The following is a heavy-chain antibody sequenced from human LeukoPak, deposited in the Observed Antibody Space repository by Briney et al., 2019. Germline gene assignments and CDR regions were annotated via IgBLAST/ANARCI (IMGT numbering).Heavy chain of an antibody. V-gene: IGHV1-46*01. J-gene: IGHJ4*02. CDR2: INPSGGST. D-gene: IGHD3-22*01. CDR3: ARPRLDDSSGSPFDY. CDR1: GYTFTRYY. Sequence: ASVKVSCKASGYTFTRYYMHWVRQAPGQGLEWMGIINPSGGSTSYAQKFQGRVTMTWDTSTSTVYMELSSLRSEDTAVYYCARPRLDDSSGSPFDYWGQGTLVTVSS.